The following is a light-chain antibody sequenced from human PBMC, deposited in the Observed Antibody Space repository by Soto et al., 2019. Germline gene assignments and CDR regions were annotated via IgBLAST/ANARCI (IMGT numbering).Light chain of an antibody. CDR2: DAS. CDR1: QSVSSY. CDR3: QQRSNWPLT. Sequence: ILLTQSPSTLSLSPGERATLSCRASQSVSSYLAWYQQKPGQAPRLLIYDASNRATGIPARFSGSGSGTDFTLTISSLEPEDFAVYYCQQRSNWPLTFGPGTKVDIK. J-gene: IGKJ3*01. V-gene: IGKV3-11*01.